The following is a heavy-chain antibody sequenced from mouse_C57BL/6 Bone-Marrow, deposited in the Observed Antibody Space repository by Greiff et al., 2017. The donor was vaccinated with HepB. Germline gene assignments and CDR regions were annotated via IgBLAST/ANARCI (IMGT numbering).Heavy chain of an antibody. CDR1: GYAFTNYL. Sequence: QVQLQQSGAELVRPGTSVKVSCKASGYAFTNYLIEWVKQRPGQGLEWIGVINPGSGGTNYNEKFKGKATLTADKSSSTAYMQLSSLTSEDSAVYVCARDRSGYGFAYWGQGTLVTVSA. CDR3: ARDRSGYGFAY. CDR2: INPGSGGT. V-gene: IGHV1-54*01. D-gene: IGHD3-2*02. J-gene: IGHJ3*01.